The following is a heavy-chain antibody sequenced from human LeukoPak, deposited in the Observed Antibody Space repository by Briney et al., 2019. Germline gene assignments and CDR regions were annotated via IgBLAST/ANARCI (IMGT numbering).Heavy chain of an antibody. CDR3: ARCTTGTTEIDY. Sequence: GGSLRLSCAASGFTFSSYAMLWVRQAPGKGLEWVAVISYDGSNKYYADSVKGRFTISRDNSKNTLYLQMNSLGAEDTAVYYCARCTTGTTEIDYWGQGTLVTVSS. V-gene: IGHV3-30-3*01. CDR1: GFTFSSYA. CDR2: ISYDGSNK. J-gene: IGHJ4*02. D-gene: IGHD1-1*01.